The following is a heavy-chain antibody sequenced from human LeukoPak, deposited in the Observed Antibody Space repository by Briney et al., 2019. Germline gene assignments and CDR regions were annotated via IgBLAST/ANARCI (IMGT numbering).Heavy chain of an antibody. Sequence: ASVTVSCKASGYTFTGYAMNWVRQAPGQGLEWMGWINTNTGNPTYAQGFTGRFVFSLDTSVSTAYLQISSLKAEDTAVYYCARVGSWYELDYWGQGTLVTVSS. V-gene: IGHV7-4-1*02. CDR2: INTNTGNP. J-gene: IGHJ4*02. CDR3: ARVGSWYELDY. D-gene: IGHD6-13*01. CDR1: GYTFTGYA.